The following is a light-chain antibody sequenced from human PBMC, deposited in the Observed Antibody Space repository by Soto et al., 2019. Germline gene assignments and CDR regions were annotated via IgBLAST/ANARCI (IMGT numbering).Light chain of an antibody. Sequence: EIVLTQSPGTLSLSPGERATLSCRASQSVSSSYLAWYQQKPGQAPRLLIYGASSRATGIPDRFSGSGSGTDFTLIISRLEPEDVAVYYCQQYGSSPRTFGQGTKVEIK. CDR3: QQYGSSPRT. V-gene: IGKV3-20*01. CDR1: QSVSSSY. CDR2: GAS. J-gene: IGKJ1*01.